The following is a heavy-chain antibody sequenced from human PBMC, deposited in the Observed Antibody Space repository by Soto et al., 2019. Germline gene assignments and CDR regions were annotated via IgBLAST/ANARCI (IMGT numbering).Heavy chain of an antibody. CDR3: ATKGVSGWFFDY. Sequence: GASVKVSCKASGGTFKSFTFTCVRQAPGQGLEWMGGFIPIFETAKYAQKFQDRVTVTADESTSTVYMELSSLRSADTAVYYCATKGVSGWFFDYWGQGTVVTVSS. V-gene: IGHV1-69*13. J-gene: IGHJ4*02. D-gene: IGHD6-19*01. CDR1: GGTFKSFT. CDR2: FIPIFETA.